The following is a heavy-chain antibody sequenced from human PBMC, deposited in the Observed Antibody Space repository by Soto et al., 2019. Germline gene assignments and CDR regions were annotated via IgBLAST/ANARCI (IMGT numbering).Heavy chain of an antibody. D-gene: IGHD6-13*01. CDR1: GYTFTSYG. J-gene: IGHJ6*02. CDR3: ARVASYSSSWYGPYYYYGMDV. CDR2: ISAYNGNT. Sequence: SVEVSFKASGYTFTSYGISWVRQAPGQGLEWVGWISAYNGNTNYAQKLQGRVTMTTDTSTSTAYMELRSLRSDDTAVYYCARVASYSSSWYGPYYYYGMDVWGQGTTVTVSS. V-gene: IGHV1-18*04.